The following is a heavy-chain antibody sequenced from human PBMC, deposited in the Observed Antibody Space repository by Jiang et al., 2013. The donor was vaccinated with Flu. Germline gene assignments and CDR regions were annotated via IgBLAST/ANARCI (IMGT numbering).Heavy chain of an antibody. CDR2: IIPIFGTT. J-gene: IGHJ1*01. CDR3: ARAIGGYELSAPLSS. D-gene: IGHD3-16*02. CDR1: GDTFSYT. V-gene: IGHV1-69*01. Sequence: GAEVKKPGSSVKVSCKASGDTFSYTINWVRQAPGQGLEWMGGIIPIFGTTKYAQKFQGRVTITADESTGTVYMELTSLKSEDTAVYYCARAIGGYELSAPLSSWG.